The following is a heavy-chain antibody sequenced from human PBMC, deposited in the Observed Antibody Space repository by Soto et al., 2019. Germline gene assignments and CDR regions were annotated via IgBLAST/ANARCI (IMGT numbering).Heavy chain of an antibody. CDR3: ARSNRDYYDNSGYYYFDY. J-gene: IGHJ4*02. CDR1: GGTFSNYA. Sequence: GASGKVSCKASGGTFSNYAINWVRQAPGQGLEWMGEIIPILGTANYAQRFQGRVTITADESTSTAYMELSSLRSEDTALYYCARSNRDYYDNSGYYYFDYWGQGALVTVSS. CDR2: IIPILGTA. D-gene: IGHD3-22*01. V-gene: IGHV1-69*13.